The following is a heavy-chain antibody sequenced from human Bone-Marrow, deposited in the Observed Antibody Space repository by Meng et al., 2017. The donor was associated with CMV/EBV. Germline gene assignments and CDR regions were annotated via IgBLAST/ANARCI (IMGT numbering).Heavy chain of an antibody. Sequence: GSLRLSCTVSGGSISSYYWSWIRQPPGKGLEWIGYIYYSGSTNYNPSLKSRVTISVDTSKNQFSLKLTSVTAADTAVYYCARVSPGVVWGMDVWGQGTTVTVSS. J-gene: IGHJ6*02. CDR3: ARVSPGVVWGMDV. CDR1: GGSISSYY. D-gene: IGHD3-16*01. CDR2: IYYSGST. V-gene: IGHV4-59*08.